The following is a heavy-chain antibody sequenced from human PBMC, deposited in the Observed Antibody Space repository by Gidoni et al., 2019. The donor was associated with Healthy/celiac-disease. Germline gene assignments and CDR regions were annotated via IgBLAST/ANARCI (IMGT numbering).Heavy chain of an antibody. D-gene: IGHD6-13*01. V-gene: IGHV3-66*01. CDR2: IYSGGST. J-gene: IGHJ6*02. CDR1: GFTVSSNY. CDR3: SYSSSWYPPPSMMDV. Sequence: EVQLVESGGGLVQPGGSLRLSCAASGFTVSSNYMSWVRQAPGKGLEWVSVIYSGGSTYYADSVKGRFTISRDNSKNTLYLQMNSLRAEDTAVYYCSYSSSWYPPPSMMDVWGQGTTVTVSS.